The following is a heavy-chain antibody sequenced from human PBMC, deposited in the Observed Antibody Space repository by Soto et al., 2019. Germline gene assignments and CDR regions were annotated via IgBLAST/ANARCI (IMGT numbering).Heavy chain of an antibody. CDR2: VYYTVTT. CDR3: ARDLAAVPRAFDY. J-gene: IGHJ4*02. CDR1: GGSISSYF. V-gene: IGHV4-59*01. Sequence: QVQLQESGPGLLKPSETLSLTCTVSGGSISSYFYIWVRQPPGKGLEWSGSVYYTVTTDYNPSLKSRVTLSVDTSKTQFSLNLRSVTAADTAVYYCARDLAAVPRAFDYWGRGTLVTVSS. D-gene: IGHD6-13*01.